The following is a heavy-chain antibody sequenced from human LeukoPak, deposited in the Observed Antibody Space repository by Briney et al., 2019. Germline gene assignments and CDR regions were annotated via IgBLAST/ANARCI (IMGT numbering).Heavy chain of an antibody. CDR1: GFTFSSYG. J-gene: IGHJ4*02. D-gene: IGHD5/OR15-5a*01. CDR3: ARAVSVSSYYFDY. Sequence: PGGSLRLFCAASGFTFSSYGMHWVRQAPGKGLEWVAVIWFDGSKKYYADSVKGRFTISRDNAKNSLYLQMNSLRAEDTAVYYCARAVSVSSYYFDYWGQGTLVTVSS. CDR2: IWFDGSKK. V-gene: IGHV3-33*01.